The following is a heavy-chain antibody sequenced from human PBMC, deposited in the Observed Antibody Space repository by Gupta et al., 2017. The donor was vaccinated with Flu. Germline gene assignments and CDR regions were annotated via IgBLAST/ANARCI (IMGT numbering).Heavy chain of an antibody. Sequence: QVQLVESGGGVVQPGTSLRLSCVVSGFSFGSYGMHWVRQAPGKGLEWVAIIWYDGSNKYDADAVKGRFTISRDNAKNTLCLQMERLRAEDTAVYYCARVGQDQMSRANDGGQGTMVTVYS. CDR1: GFSFGSYG. D-gene: IGHD1-1*01. J-gene: IGHJ1*01. V-gene: IGHV3-33*01. CDR2: IWYDGSNK. CDR3: ARVGQDQMSRAND.